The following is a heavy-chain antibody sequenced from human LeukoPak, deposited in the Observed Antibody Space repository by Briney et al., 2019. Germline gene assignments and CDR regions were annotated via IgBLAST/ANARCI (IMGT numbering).Heavy chain of an antibody. CDR2: ISWDGGST. CDR1: GFTFDDYT. J-gene: IGHJ5*02. D-gene: IGHD3-10*01. V-gene: IGHV3-43*01. Sequence: HPGGSLRLSCAASGFTFDDYTMHWVRHAPGKGLEWVSLISWDGGSTYYADSVKGRFTISRDNSKNTLYLQMNSLRAEDTAVYYCAKDPPKKIWFGEFLFDPWGQGTLVTVSS. CDR3: AKDPPKKIWFGEFLFDP.